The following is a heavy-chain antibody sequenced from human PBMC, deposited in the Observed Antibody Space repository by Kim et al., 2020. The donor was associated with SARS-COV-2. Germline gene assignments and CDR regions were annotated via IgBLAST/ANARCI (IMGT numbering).Heavy chain of an antibody. J-gene: IGHJ6*02. Sequence: VKGRFTSPRDNAKNTLELQMNSLRAEDTAVYYCARAQSSWVLYYYYGMDVWGQGTTVTVSS. D-gene: IGHD6-13*01. CDR3: ARAQSSWVLYYYYGMDV. V-gene: IGHV3-74*01.